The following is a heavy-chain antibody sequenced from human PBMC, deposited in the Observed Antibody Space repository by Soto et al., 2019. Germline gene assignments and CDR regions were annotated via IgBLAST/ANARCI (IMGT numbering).Heavy chain of an antibody. J-gene: IGHJ4*02. V-gene: IGHV3-49*03. Sequence: GGSLRLSCTASGFTFGDYAMSWFRQAPGKGLEWVGFIRSKAYGGTTEYAASVKGRFTISRDDSKSIAYLQMNSLKTEDTAVYYCTRVYYSGSYYRFDYWGQGTLVTVSS. CDR1: GFTFGDYA. D-gene: IGHD1-26*01. CDR2: IRSKAYGGTT. CDR3: TRVYYSGSYYRFDY.